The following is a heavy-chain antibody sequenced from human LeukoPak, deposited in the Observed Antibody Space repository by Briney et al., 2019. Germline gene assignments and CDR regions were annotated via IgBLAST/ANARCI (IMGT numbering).Heavy chain of an antibody. CDR1: GFTFSSYW. J-gene: IGHJ4*02. Sequence: GGSLRLSCAASGFTFSSYWMSWVRQAPGKGLEWVANIKEDGSEKYYVESVKGRFTISRDNSKNTLYLQMNSLRAEDTAVYYCAKDVELLSSVWGQGTLVTVSS. CDR3: AKDVELLSSV. V-gene: IGHV3-7*01. D-gene: IGHD3-10*02. CDR2: IKEDGSEK.